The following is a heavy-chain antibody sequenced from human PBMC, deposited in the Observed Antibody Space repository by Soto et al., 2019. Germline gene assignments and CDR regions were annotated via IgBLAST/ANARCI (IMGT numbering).Heavy chain of an antibody. CDR1: GGSVGTGDYA. J-gene: IGHJ2*01. D-gene: IGHD3-3*01. CDR3: AGERYLFWRGPFDL. V-gene: IGHV4-30-4*01. Sequence: QVQLQESGPGLVKPSQTLSLTCTVSGGSVGTGDYAWTWIRQAPGNDLEWLAYDYYTGINYQNPSLKGRASIAADTSKNQFSLELRSVTAADTAVYYCAGERYLFWRGPFDLWGRGTLVTVSS. CDR2: DYYTGIN.